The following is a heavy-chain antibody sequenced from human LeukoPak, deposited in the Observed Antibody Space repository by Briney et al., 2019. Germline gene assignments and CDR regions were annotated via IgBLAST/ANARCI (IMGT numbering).Heavy chain of an antibody. CDR1: GGSISNYY. J-gene: IGHJ4*02. V-gene: IGHV4-59*01. CDR3: ARSRDGYNYHYFDN. Sequence: SETLSLTCTVSGGSISNYYWSWIRQPPGKGLEWVGYIYYTGTTKYNPSLESRVTISLDTPKNQFSLKLSSVTAADKAVYHCARSRDGYNYHYFDNWGQGTLVTVSS. D-gene: IGHD5-24*01. CDR2: IYYTGTT.